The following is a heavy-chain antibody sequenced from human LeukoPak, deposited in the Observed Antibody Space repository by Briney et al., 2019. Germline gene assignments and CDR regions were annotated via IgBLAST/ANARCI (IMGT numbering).Heavy chain of an antibody. CDR2: IKQDGSEK. CDR1: GFTFSSYW. Sequence: GGSLRLSCAASGFTFSSYWMSWVRQAPGKGLEWVANIKQDGSEKYYVDSVKGRFTISRDNAKNSMYLQMNSLRVEDTAVYYCARDRYYYDRSGGGRFDYWGQGTLVTVSS. CDR3: ARDRYYYDRSGGGRFDY. J-gene: IGHJ4*02. D-gene: IGHD3-22*01. V-gene: IGHV3-7*01.